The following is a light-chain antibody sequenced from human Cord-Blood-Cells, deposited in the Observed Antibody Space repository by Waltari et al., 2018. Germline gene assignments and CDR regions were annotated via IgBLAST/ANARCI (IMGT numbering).Light chain of an antibody. CDR2: DVR. CDR3: SSYTSSSTPV. J-gene: IGLJ3*02. V-gene: IGLV2-14*03. CDR1: SSDAGGYNY. Sequence: QSALTQPASVSGSPGPSITLSCTGTSSDAGGYNYVSWYQQHPGKAPKLMIYDVRNRPSGVSNRFAGSKSCNTASLTISGLQAEDEADYYCSSYTSSSTPVFGGGTKLTVL.